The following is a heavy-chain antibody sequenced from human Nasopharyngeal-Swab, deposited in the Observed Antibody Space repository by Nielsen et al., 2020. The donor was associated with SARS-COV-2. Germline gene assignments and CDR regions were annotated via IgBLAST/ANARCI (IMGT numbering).Heavy chain of an antibody. CDR3: AKGIAAAGSRCLDY. CDR2: ISWNSVSI. CDR1: GFTFDDYA. J-gene: IGHJ4*02. D-gene: IGHD6-13*01. V-gene: IGHV3-9*01. Sequence: GGSLRLSCAASGFTFDDYAMHWVRQVPGKGLEWVSGISWNSVSIGYADSVKGRFTISRDNAENSLYLQMNSLRAEDTALYYCAKGIAAAGSRCLDYWGQGTLVTVSS.